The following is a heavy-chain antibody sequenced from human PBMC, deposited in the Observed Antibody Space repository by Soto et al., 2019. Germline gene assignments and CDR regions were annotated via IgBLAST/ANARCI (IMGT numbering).Heavy chain of an antibody. J-gene: IGHJ6*02. Sequence: QVQLVESGGGVVQPGTSLRLSCSASGFTFSSNGMHWVRQAPGKGLEWVADISYDGSNTYYAEAVKGRIAIFRDNSKNTLYLQVNSLRVEDTAVYYCAKGGTVGYNYYYGMDVWGQGTTVSVSS. CDR1: GFTFSSNG. CDR2: ISYDGSNT. V-gene: IGHV3-30*18. D-gene: IGHD4-17*01. CDR3: AKGGTVGYNYYYGMDV.